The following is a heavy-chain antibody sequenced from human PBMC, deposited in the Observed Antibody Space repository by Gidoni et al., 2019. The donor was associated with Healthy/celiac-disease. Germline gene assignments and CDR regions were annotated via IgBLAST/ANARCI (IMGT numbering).Heavy chain of an antibody. CDR3: ARELSSLIRGHDAFDI. J-gene: IGHJ3*02. CDR1: GGSISNYY. Sequence: QVQLQESGPGLVKPSETLSLTCTVSGGSISNYYWSWIRQPPGKGLEWIGYIYYSGSTSYNPSLKSGVTISVDTSKKQFSLRLTSVTAADTAVYYCARELSSLIRGHDAFDIWGQGTMVTVSS. CDR2: IYYSGST. V-gene: IGHV4-59*01. D-gene: IGHD3-10*01.